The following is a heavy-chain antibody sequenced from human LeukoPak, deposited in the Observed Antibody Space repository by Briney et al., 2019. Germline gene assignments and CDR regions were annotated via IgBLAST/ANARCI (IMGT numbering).Heavy chain of an antibody. V-gene: IGHV3-7*01. D-gene: IGHD2-21*02. J-gene: IGHJ3*02. Sequence: GGSLRLSCAASGFSFSNYWMSWVRQAPGKGLEWVANIKQDGSEKYFVDSVKGRFTISRDNAKNSLYLHMHTLRAEDTALYYCARDPVTSPLVAFDIWGQGTMVTVS. CDR3: ARDPVTSPLVAFDI. CDR2: IKQDGSEK. CDR1: GFSFSNYW.